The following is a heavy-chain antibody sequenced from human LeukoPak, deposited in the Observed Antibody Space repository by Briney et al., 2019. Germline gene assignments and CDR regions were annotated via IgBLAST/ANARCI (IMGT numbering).Heavy chain of an antibody. CDR2: ISWDGDST. CDR3: AKGPYYSDYLYYYFYYMDV. CDR1: GFNFEHYA. J-gene: IGHJ6*03. D-gene: IGHD4-11*01. V-gene: IGHV3-43D*03. Sequence: GGSLRLSCAASGFNFEHYAMHWVRQAPGKGLEWVSLISWDGDSTYYADSVKGRFTISRDNSKNSLFLQMHSLRAEDTALYYCAKGPYYSDYLYYYFYYMDVWGKGTTVTVSS.